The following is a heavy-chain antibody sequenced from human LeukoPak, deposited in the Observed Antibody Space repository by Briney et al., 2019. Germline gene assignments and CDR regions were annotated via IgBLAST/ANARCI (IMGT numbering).Heavy chain of an antibody. CDR3: AGTTVTYYYYGMDV. Sequence: GGSLRFSCAASGFTFSSYSMNWVRQAPGKGLEWVSSISSSSSCIYYADSVKGRFTISRDNAKNSLYLQMNSLRAEDTAVYYCAGTTVTYYYYGMDVWGQGTTVTVSS. CDR1: GFTFSSYS. V-gene: IGHV3-21*01. J-gene: IGHJ6*02. CDR2: ISSSSSCI. D-gene: IGHD4-17*01.